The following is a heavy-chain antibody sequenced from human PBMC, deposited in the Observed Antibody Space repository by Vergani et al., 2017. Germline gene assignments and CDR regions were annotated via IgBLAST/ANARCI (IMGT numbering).Heavy chain of an antibody. V-gene: IGHV4-39*01. Sequence: QLPLQESGPGLVKPSATLSLTCSVSGASIRSSNYYWGWIRPPPGKGLEWIASIYYSGSTYYNPSLKSRVTISVDTSKNQFSLKLSSVTAADTAVYFCARHSTVEWLVKLGWIDPWGQGILVTVSS. CDR2: IYYSGST. CDR3: ARHSTVEWLVKLGWIDP. J-gene: IGHJ5*02. CDR1: GASIRSSNYY. D-gene: IGHD6-19*01.